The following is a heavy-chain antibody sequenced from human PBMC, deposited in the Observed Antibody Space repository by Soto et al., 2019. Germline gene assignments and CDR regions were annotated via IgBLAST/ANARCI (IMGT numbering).Heavy chain of an antibody. V-gene: IGHV3-43*01. CDR3: AKAYSSSPHYYYYYGMDV. J-gene: IGHJ6*04. CDR2: ISWDGGST. D-gene: IGHD6-6*01. Sequence: GGSLRLSCAASGFTFDAYTMHWVRQAPGKGLEWVSLISWDGGSTYYADSVKGRFTISRDNSKNSLYLQMNSLRTEDTALYYCAKAYSSSPHYYYYYGMDVWGKGTTVTVS. CDR1: GFTFDAYT.